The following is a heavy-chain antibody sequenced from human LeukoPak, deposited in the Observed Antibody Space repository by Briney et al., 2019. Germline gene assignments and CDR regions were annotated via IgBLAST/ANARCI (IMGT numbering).Heavy chain of an antibody. CDR3: ALAVPKYFDP. D-gene: IGHD2-15*01. CDR1: GYSFTSSW. CDR2: IYPGDSDT. J-gene: IGHJ5*02. Sequence: GESLKISCKGSGYSFTSSWLGWVRQMPGKGLEWMGIIYPGDSDTRYSPSFQGQVTISADKSINTAYLQWSSLKASDTAMYYCALAVPKYFDPWGQGTLVTVSS. V-gene: IGHV5-51*01.